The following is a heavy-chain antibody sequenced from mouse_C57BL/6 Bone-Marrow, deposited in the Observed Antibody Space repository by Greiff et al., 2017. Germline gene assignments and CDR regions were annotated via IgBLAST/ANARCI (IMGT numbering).Heavy chain of an antibody. D-gene: IGHD2-4*01. Sequence: VQLQQSGPELVKPGASVKISCKASGYTFTDYYMNWVKQSHGKSLEWIGDINPNNGGTSYNQKFKGKATLTVDKSSSTAYMELRSLTSEDSAVXYCARLGDYDSDYWGQGTTLTVSS. CDR1: GYTFTDYY. J-gene: IGHJ2*01. CDR3: ARLGDYDSDY. V-gene: IGHV1-26*01. CDR2: INPNNGGT.